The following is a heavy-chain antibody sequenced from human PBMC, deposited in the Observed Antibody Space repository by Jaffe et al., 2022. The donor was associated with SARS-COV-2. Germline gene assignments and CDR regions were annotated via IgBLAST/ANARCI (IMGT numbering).Heavy chain of an antibody. CDR3: AKEWGGLRVFDF. CDR1: GFTFSSYG. Sequence: QVQLVESGGGVVQPGRSLRLSCAASGFTFSSYGMHWVRQAPGKGLEWVAVISYDGSNKYYADSVKGRFTISRDNSKNTLYLQMNSLRAEDTAVYYCAKEWGGLRVFDFWGQGTLVTVSS. J-gene: IGHJ4*02. D-gene: IGHD4-17*01. CDR2: ISYDGSNK. V-gene: IGHV3-30*18.